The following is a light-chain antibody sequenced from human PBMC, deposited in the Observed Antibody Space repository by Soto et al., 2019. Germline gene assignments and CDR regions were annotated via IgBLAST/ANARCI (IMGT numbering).Light chain of an antibody. CDR1: QSVSSN. V-gene: IGKV3-20*01. CDR2: DAS. Sequence: EIVLIQSPATLSLSPGERATLSCRASQSVSSNLAWYQQNPGQAPRLPIFDASNRATGIPARFSGSGSGTDFTLTISRLEPEDFAVYYCQQYGSSGTFGQGTKVDIK. J-gene: IGKJ1*01. CDR3: QQYGSSGT.